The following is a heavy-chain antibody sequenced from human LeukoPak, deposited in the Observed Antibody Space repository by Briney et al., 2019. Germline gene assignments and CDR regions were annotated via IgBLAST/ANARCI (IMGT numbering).Heavy chain of an antibody. Sequence: GGSLRLSCAASGFTFSSYWMSWVRQAPGKGLQWVANIKQDGSEKYYVDSVKGRFTISRDNAKNSLYLQMNSLRAEDTAVYYCAREPTTVSPPGWGQGTLVTVSS. CDR1: GFTFSSYW. CDR3: AREPTTVSPPG. D-gene: IGHD4-11*01. CDR2: IKQDGSEK. V-gene: IGHV3-7*01. J-gene: IGHJ4*02.